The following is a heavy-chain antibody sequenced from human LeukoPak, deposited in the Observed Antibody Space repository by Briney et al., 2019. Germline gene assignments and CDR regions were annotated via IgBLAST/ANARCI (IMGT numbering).Heavy chain of an antibody. V-gene: IGHV4-59*01. CDR3: ARDRGRFDP. CDR1: GGSISSYY. J-gene: IGHJ5*02. Sequence: SETLSLTCTVSGGSISSYYWSWVRQPPGKGLEWIGYIYYSGSTNYNPPLKSRVTISVDTSKNQLSLKRSSVTAADTAVYYCARDRGRFDPWGQGTLVTVYS. CDR2: IYYSGST.